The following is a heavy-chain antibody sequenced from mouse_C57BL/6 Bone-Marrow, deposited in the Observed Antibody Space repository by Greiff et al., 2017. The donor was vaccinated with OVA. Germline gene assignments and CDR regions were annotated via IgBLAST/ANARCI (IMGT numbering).Heavy chain of an antibody. CDR1: GYTFTSYW. CDR2: INPSSGYT. D-gene: IGHD1-1*01. Sequence: VQRVESGAELAKPGASVKLSCKASGYTFTSYWMHWVKQRPGQGLEWIGYINPSSGYTKYNQKFKDKATLTADKSSSTAYMQLSSLTYEDSAVYYCARCDYGSSFFAYWGQGTLVTVSA. V-gene: IGHV1-7*01. J-gene: IGHJ3*01. CDR3: ARCDYGSSFFAY.